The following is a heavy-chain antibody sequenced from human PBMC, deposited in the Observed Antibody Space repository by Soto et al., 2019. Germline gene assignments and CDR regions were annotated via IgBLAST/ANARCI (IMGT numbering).Heavy chain of an antibody. Sequence: QVQLVQSGAEVKKPGSSVKVSCKASGGTFSSYTISWVRQAPGQGLEWMGRIIPILGIANYAQKFQGRVTITADKSTRTADMELSSLRTEDTAVYYCARDLEVAGNALDYWGQGTLVTVSS. V-gene: IGHV1-69*08. CDR2: IIPILGIA. CDR1: GGTFSSYT. D-gene: IGHD6-19*01. J-gene: IGHJ4*02. CDR3: ARDLEVAGNALDY.